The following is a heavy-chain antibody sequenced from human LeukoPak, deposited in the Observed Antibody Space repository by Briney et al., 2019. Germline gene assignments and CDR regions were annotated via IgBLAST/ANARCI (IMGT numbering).Heavy chain of an antibody. V-gene: IGHV3-21*01. Sequence: GGSLRLSCAASGFTFSCYSMNWVRQAPGKGLEWVSSISSSSSYIYYADSVKGRFTISRDNSKNTLYLQMNSLRAEDTAVYYCARDPMTAAGSKDGMDVWGQGTTVTGPS. CDR1: GFTFSCYS. D-gene: IGHD6-13*01. CDR2: ISSSSSYI. J-gene: IGHJ6*02. CDR3: ARDPMTAAGSKDGMDV.